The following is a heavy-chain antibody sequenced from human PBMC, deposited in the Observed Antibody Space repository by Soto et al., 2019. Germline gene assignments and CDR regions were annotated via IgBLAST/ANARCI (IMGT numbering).Heavy chain of an antibody. CDR3: ASDLVFLHARPLPSMVRVRMDV. D-gene: IGHD3-10*01. J-gene: IGHJ6*02. CDR2: INPSGGST. CDR1: GYTFTSYY. V-gene: IGHV1-46*01. Sequence: GASVKVSCKASGYTFTSYYMHWVRQAPGQGLEWMGIINPSGGSTSYAQKFQGRVTMTRDTSTSTVYMELSSLRSEDTAVYYCASDLVFLHARPLPSMVRVRMDVWGQGTTVTVSS.